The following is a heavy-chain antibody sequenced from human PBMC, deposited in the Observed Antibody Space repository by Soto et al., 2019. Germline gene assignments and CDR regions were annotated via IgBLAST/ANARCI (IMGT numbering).Heavy chain of an antibody. CDR1: GFTFSSYG. J-gene: IGHJ4*02. V-gene: IGHV3-30*18. Sequence: GESLRLSCAASGFTFSSYGMHWVRQAPGKGLEWVAVISYDGSNKYYADSVKGRFTISRDNSKNTLYLQMNSLRAEDTAVYYCAKGIMLLWFGELSIWGQGTLVTVSS. CDR3: AKGIMLLWFGELSI. D-gene: IGHD3-10*01. CDR2: ISYDGSNK.